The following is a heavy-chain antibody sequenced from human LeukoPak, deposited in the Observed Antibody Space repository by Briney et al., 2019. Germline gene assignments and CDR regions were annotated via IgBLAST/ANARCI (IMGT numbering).Heavy chain of an antibody. CDR1: GGSISIYY. D-gene: IGHD6-13*01. CDR2: IYYSGST. J-gene: IGHJ6*02. CDR3: ARSEQQTYYYYYGMDV. V-gene: IGHV4-59*01. Sequence: SETLSLTCTVSGGSISIYYWSWIRQPPGKGLEWIGYIYYSGSTNYNPSLKSRVTISVDTSKNQFSLKLSSVTAADTAVYYCARSEQQTYYYYYGMDVWGQGTTVTVSS.